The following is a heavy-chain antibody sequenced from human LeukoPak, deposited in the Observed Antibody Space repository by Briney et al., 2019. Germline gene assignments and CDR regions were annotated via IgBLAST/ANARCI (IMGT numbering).Heavy chain of an antibody. Sequence: PGGSLRLSCAASGLTFSSYEMNWVRQAPGKGLEWVSHITTDSSSKKYTDSVKGRFTISRDNAKNSLYLQMNSLRAEDTAVYYCTREAGDPSYGMDVWGQGTSVTVSS. CDR2: ITTDSSSK. D-gene: IGHD3-10*01. CDR1: GLTFSSYE. V-gene: IGHV3-48*03. CDR3: TREAGDPSYGMDV. J-gene: IGHJ6*02.